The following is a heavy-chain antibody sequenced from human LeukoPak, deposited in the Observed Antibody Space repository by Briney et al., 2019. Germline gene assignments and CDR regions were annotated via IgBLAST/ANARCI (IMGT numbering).Heavy chain of an antibody. CDR3: ARVLVPAAMTVGFDP. Sequence: SETLSLTCTVSGGSISSYYWSWIRQPPGKGLERIGHIYYSGSTNYNPSLKSRVTTSVDTSKNQFSLKLSSVTAADTAVYYCARVLVPAAMTVGFDPWGEGSLVTVSS. CDR2: IYYSGST. CDR1: GGSISSYY. V-gene: IGHV4-59*01. D-gene: IGHD2-2*01. J-gene: IGHJ5*02.